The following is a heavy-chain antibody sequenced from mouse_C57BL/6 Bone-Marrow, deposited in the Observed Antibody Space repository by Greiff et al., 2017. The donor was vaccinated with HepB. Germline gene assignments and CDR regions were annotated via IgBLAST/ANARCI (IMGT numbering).Heavy chain of an antibody. V-gene: IGHV1-72*01. D-gene: IGHD1-1*01. J-gene: IGHJ2*01. CDR2: IDPNSGGT. CDR3: ARGPYYYGSSLYYFDY. CDR1: GYTFTSYW. Sequence: VKLQQPGAELVKPGASVKLSCKASGYTFTSYWIHWVKQRPGRGLEWIGRIDPNSGGTKYNEKFKSKATLTVDKPSSTAYMQLSSLTSEDSAVYYCARGPYYYGSSLYYFDYWGQGTTLTVSS.